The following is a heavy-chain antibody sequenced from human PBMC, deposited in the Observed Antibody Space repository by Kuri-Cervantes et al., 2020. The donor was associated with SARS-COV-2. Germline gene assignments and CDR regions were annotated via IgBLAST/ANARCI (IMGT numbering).Heavy chain of an antibody. J-gene: IGHJ4*02. CDR2: ISSSGSTI. D-gene: IGHD2-2*01. V-gene: IGHV3-48*03. CDR3: ARDPSYQLLDGYYFDY. Sequence: GESLKISCAASGFTFSSYEMNWVRQAPGKGLEWVSYISSSGSTIYYADSVKGRFTISRDNSKNTLYLQMNSLRTEDTAVHYCARDPSYQLLDGYYFDYWGQGTLVTVSS. CDR1: GFTFSSYE.